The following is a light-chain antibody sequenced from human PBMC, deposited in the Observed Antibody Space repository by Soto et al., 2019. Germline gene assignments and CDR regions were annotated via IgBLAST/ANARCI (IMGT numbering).Light chain of an antibody. CDR2: DAS. CDR1: QSVTST. V-gene: IGKV3-11*01. J-gene: IGKJ4*01. Sequence: EIVLTQSPGTLSLSPGERATLSCRASQSVTSTSLAWYQQKPGQAPRLLISDASKRATGIPARFSGSGSGTDFTLSINSLQPEDSAVYYCQQRSNWPVSFGGGTKVDIK. CDR3: QQRSNWPVS.